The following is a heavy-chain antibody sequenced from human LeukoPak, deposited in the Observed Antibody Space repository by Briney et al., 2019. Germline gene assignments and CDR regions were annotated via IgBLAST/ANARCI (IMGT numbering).Heavy chain of an antibody. J-gene: IGHJ6*03. CDR1: GGSISSYY. V-gene: IGHV4-59*01. CDR2: IYYSGST. Sequence: KPSETLSLTCTVSGGSISSYYWSWIRQPPGKGLEWIGYIYYSGSTNYNPSLKSRVTISVDTSKNQFSLKLSSVTAADTAVYYCARGLDSAVTRYYVDVWGKGTTVTVSS. CDR3: ARGLDSAVTRYYVDV. D-gene: IGHD4-17*01.